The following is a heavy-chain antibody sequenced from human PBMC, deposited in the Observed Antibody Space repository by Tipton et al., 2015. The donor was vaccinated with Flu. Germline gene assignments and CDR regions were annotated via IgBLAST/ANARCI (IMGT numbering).Heavy chain of an antibody. Sequence: LRLSCSVSGGPASSGGYYWTWIRQPPGKGLEYIGQIYNSGATNYNPSLKSRLTISLDTSQNQFSLRLTSVTAADTAVYYCARRDYSNYVSDPKSWFDPWGQGILVTVSS. CDR2: IYNSGAT. CDR1: GGPASSGGYY. V-gene: IGHV4-61*08. CDR3: ARRDYSNYVSDPKSWFDP. D-gene: IGHD4-11*01. J-gene: IGHJ5*02.